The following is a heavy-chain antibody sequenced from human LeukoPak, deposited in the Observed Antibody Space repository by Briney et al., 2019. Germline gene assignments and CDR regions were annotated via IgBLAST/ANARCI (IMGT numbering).Heavy chain of an antibody. V-gene: IGHV3-48*03. J-gene: IGHJ3*02. Sequence: GGSLRLSCAASGFTFSSYEMKWVRQAPGKGLEWVSYISSSGSTIYYADSVKGRFSISRDNAKNSLYLQMNSLRAEDTAVYYCARAPVGSMAFDIWGQGTMVTVSS. CDR3: ARAPVGSMAFDI. CDR2: ISSSGSTI. CDR1: GFTFSSYE. D-gene: IGHD1-26*01.